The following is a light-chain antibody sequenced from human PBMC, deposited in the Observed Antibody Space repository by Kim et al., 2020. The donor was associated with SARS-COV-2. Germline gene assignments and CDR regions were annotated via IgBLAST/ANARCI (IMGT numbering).Light chain of an antibody. J-gene: IGLJ3*02. V-gene: IGLV2-14*04. CDR1: NSDVGAYNS. Sequence: GHSHTTSCTGTNSDVGAYNSVSWYPQHPCKAPKLMIYDVNNRPSGASSRFSGSKSGNTASLTISGLQAEDEADYYCSSYTTSTTLVFGGGTQLTVL. CDR2: DVN. CDR3: SSYTTSTTLV.